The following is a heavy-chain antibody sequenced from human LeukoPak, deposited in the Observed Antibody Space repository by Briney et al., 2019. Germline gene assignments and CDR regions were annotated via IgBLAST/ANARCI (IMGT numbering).Heavy chain of an antibody. D-gene: IGHD3-16*02. J-gene: IGHJ4*02. CDR3: ARAGAGDYVWGSYRPKALDY. Sequence: ASVKVSCKASGYTFTGYYMHWVRQAPGQGLEWMGWINPNSGGTNYAQKFQGWVTMTRDTSISTAYMELSRLRSDDTAVYYCARAGAGDYVWGSYRPKALDYWGQGTLVTVSS. CDR1: GYTFTGYY. V-gene: IGHV1-2*04. CDR2: INPNSGGT.